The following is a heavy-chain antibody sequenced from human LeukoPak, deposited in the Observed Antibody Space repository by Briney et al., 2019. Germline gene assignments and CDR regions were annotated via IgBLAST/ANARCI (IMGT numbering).Heavy chain of an antibody. CDR1: GFTFSSDA. CDR3: ASRQYRIAWYK. D-gene: IGHD6-19*01. V-gene: IGHV3-23*01. Sequence: PGGSLRLSCAASGFTFSSDAMSWVRQAPGKGPEWVSGIAVDGTTFYADSLKGRFTISRDNSKNTLYLQMNSLRDEDTAIYYCASRQYRIAWYKWGQGTQVTVSS. J-gene: IGHJ4*02. CDR2: IAVDGTT.